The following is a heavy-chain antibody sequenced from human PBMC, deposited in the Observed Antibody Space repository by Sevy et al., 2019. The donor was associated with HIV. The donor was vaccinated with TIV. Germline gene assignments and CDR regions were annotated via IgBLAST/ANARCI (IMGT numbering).Heavy chain of an antibody. CDR1: GFTFSSYA. Sequence: GGSLRLSCAASGFTFSSYAMHWVRQAPGKGLEWVAVISYDGSNKYYADSVKGRFTISRDNSKNTLYLQMNSLRAEDTAVYYCARERGYCSGGSCYSPYYYYGMDVWGQRTTVTVSS. CDR3: ARERGYCSGGSCYSPYYYYGMDV. D-gene: IGHD2-15*01. V-gene: IGHV3-30-3*01. CDR2: ISYDGSNK. J-gene: IGHJ6*02.